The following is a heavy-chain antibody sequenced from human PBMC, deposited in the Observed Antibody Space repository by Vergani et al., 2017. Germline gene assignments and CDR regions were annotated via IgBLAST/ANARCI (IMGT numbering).Heavy chain of an antibody. D-gene: IGHD2-21*02. CDR2: IGKDGINT. J-gene: IGHJ4*02. CDR3: AKYLRDSTDGLPDS. V-gene: IGHV3-30*02. Sequence: QVQLLESAGGVVQPGGSLRLSCVASGFTFSNFGMHWIRPAPGKGLEWLAYIGKDGINTSYRDAVKGRFTGSRDNSKDILYLQMDSLRSEDTALYYCAKYLRDSTDGLPDSWGPGTIVIVSS. CDR1: GFTFSNFG.